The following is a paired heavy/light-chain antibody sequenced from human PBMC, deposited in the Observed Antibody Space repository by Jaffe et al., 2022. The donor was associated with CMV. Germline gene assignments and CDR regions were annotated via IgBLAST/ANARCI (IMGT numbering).Light chain of an antibody. CDR1: RLGDKY. CDR2: EDR. CDR3: QAWDNSTVF. Sequence: SYDLTQTPSVSVSPGQTASITCSGDRLGDKYVSWYQQRPGQSPVLVIYEDRKRPSGIPERFSGSNSGNTATLTISGTQTIDEADYSCQAWDNSTVFFGGGTKLTVL. J-gene: IGLJ2*01. V-gene: IGLV3-1*01.
Heavy chain of an antibody. CDR1: GGSISSNSYY. V-gene: IGHV4-39*01. CDR3: ARHYLRSIGIVGATFDY. CDR2: IHHGGTT. Sequence: QLQLQESGPGLVKPSETLSLTCTVSGGSISSNSYYWGWIRQPPGKGLEWIGSIHHGGTTYYNPSLTSRVSISVDTSKKQFSLRLTSVTAADTAVYYCARHYLRSIGIVGATFDYWGQGTLVTVSS. J-gene: IGHJ4*02. D-gene: IGHD1-26*01.